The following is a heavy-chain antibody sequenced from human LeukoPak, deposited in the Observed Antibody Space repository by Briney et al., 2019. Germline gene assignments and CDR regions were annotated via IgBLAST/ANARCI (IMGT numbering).Heavy chain of an antibody. Sequence: SETLSLTCAVSGALINRDFYSWTWIRQPPGKGLEWIGFAYGSGTDYNPSLRSRVVISVDTSKNQFSLNLTSVTAADTAMYYCATEDLGGAFDVWGQGIMVTVSP. CDR3: ATEDLGGAFDV. D-gene: IGHD2-15*01. CDR2: AYGSGT. V-gene: IGHV4-30-2*01. J-gene: IGHJ3*01. CDR1: GALINRDFYS.